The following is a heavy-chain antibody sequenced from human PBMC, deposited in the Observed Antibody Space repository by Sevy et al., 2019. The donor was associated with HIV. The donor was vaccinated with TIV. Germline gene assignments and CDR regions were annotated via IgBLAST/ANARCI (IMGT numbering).Heavy chain of an antibody. CDR3: ATGIPEWELGGHWFDP. CDR1: GDSVSSNSAA. Sequence: QSQTLSLTCAISGDSVSSNSAAWNWIRQSPSRGLEWLGRTYYRSKWCNDYAVSVKSRISINPDTSKNQYSLQLNSVTPEDTAVYFCATGIPEWELGGHWFDPWGQGTLVTVSS. V-gene: IGHV6-1*01. D-gene: IGHD1-26*01. J-gene: IGHJ5*02. CDR2: TYYRSKWCN.